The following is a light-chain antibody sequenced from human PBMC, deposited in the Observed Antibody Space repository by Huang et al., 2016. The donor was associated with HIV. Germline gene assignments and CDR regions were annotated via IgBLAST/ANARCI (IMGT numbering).Light chain of an antibody. Sequence: IQLTQSPSSLSASVGDRVTITCRASQGLTSYLALYQQKPGKSPKLLIYAASTLQSGVPSRFSGSESGTDFTLTISSLQPEDFATYYCQQFNSYPYTFGQGTKLEIK. J-gene: IGKJ2*01. CDR2: AAS. V-gene: IGKV1-9*01. CDR3: QQFNSYPYT. CDR1: QGLTSY.